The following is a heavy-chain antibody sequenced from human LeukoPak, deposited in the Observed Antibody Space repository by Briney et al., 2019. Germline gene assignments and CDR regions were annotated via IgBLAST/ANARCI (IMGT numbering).Heavy chain of an antibody. CDR3: TRYLSGGFDS. CDR2: MSSGGDI. CDR1: GFAVSGNY. V-gene: IGHV3-53*01. J-gene: IGHJ4*02. Sequence: PGGSLRLSCAASGFAVSGNYMSWVRQAPGKGLEWVSLMSSGGDINYVDSVKGRFTFSRGNAKNTLYLQMNSLRAEDTAVYYCTRYLSGGFDSWGQGTLVTVSS. D-gene: IGHD2-15*01.